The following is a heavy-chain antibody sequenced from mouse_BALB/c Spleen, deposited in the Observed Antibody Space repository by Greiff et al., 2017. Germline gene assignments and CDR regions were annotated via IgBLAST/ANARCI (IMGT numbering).Heavy chain of an antibody. V-gene: IGHV1-9*01. CDR3: ASSYGNPSMDY. D-gene: IGHD2-1*01. Sequence: VQLQQSGAELMKPGASVKISCKATGYTFSSYWIEWVKQRPGHGLEWIGEILPGSGSTNYNEKFKGKATFTADTSSNTAYMQLSSLTSEDSAVYYCASSYGNPSMDYWGQGTSVTVSS. CDR1: GYTFSSYW. CDR2: ILPGSGST. J-gene: IGHJ4*01.